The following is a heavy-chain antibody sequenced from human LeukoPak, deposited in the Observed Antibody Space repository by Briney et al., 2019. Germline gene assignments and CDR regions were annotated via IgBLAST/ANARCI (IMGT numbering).Heavy chain of an antibody. D-gene: IGHD3-10*01. CDR1: GYTFTGYY. J-gene: IGHJ4*02. V-gene: IGHV1-2*02. CDR3: ARVPHMVRGDWSFDY. CDR2: INPNSGGT. Sequence: ASVKVSCKASGYTFTGYYMHWVRQAPGQGLEWMGWINPNSGGTNYAQKFQGRVTMTRDTSISTAYMELSRLRSDDPAVYYCARVPHMVRGDWSFDYWGQGTLVTVSS.